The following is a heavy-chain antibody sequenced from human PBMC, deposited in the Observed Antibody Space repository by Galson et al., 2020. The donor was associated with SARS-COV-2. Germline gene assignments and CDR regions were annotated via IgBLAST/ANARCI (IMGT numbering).Heavy chain of an antibody. Sequence: SETLSLTCAVSGSSISSGSYSRNWIRQPPGKGLEWIGYISHSGGTYYNPSLKSRVTISGDRSKNQFSSRLSSVTAADTAVYYCARLHYGEYAPEAFDIWGPGTRVTVAS. V-gene: IGHV4-30-2*01. CDR2: ISHSGGT. CDR1: GSSISSGSYS. CDR3: ARLHYGEYAPEAFDI. D-gene: IGHD4-17*01. J-gene: IGHJ3*02.